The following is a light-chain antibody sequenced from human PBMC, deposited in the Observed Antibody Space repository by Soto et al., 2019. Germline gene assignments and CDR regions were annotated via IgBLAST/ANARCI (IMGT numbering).Light chain of an antibody. CDR1: QGISKY. Sequence: DIQMTQSPSSLSASVGDRVTITCRASQGISKYLAWYQQKPGKVPKLLIYGATTLQSGVPSRFTGSGSGTDFTLTISNLQPEDTATYYCQNYNSFSRFTFGPGTKVDIK. CDR2: GAT. V-gene: IGKV1-27*01. J-gene: IGKJ3*01. CDR3: QNYNSFSRFT.